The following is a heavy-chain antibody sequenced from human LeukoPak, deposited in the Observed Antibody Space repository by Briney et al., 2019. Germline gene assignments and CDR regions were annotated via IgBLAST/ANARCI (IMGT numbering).Heavy chain of an antibody. CDR1: GFTFSNYG. J-gene: IGHJ6*02. CDR3: ARDRGYCSSISCYAQAKDYYYYGMDV. V-gene: IGHV3-7*01. D-gene: IGHD2-2*01. CDR2: IKQDGSEK. Sequence: GGSLRLSCEASGFTFSNYGMHWVRQAPGKGLEWVANIKQDGSEKYYVDSVKGRFTISRDNAKNSLYLQMNSLRAEDTAVYYCARDRGYCSSISCYAQAKDYYYYGMDVWGQGTTVTVSS.